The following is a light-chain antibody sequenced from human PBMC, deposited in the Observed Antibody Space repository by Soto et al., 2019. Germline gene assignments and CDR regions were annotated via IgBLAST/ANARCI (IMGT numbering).Light chain of an antibody. Sequence: QCALTQPPSASGSPGQSVTISCTGTSSNVGAYNYVSWYQQYPGKAPKLMIYEVTKRPSGVPDRFSGSKSGNTASLTVSGLQAEDEADYYCTSYVGNDIWVFGGGTKLTGL. CDR2: EVT. CDR3: TSYVGNDIWV. CDR1: SSNVGAYNY. J-gene: IGLJ3*02. V-gene: IGLV2-8*01.